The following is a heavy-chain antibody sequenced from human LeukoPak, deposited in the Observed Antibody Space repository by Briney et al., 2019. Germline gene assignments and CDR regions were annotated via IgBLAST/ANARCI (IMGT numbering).Heavy chain of an antibody. CDR2: IYHSGST. J-gene: IGHJ6*03. D-gene: IGHD2-2*01. CDR1: GGSISSGGYY. V-gene: IGHV4-30-2*01. Sequence: SQTLSLTCTVSGGSISSGGYYWSWIRQPPGKGLEWIGYIYHSGSTYYNPSLKSRVTISVDRSKNQFSLKLSSVTAADTAVYYCAREAYCSSTSCYRDYYYMDVWGKGTTVTVSS. CDR3: AREAYCSSTSCYRDYYYMDV.